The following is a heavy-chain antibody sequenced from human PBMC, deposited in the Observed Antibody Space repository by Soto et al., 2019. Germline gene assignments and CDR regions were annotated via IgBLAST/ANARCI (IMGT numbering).Heavy chain of an antibody. CDR2: INHSGST. J-gene: IGHJ4*02. V-gene: IGHV4-34*01. CDR3: ARFDYDSSGYQDDY. Sequence: PSETLSLTCAVYGGSFSGYYWSWIRQPPGKGLEWIGEINHSGSTNYNPSLKSRVTISVDTSKNQFSLKLSSVTAADTAVYYCARFDYDSSGYQDDYWGQGTLVTVSS. CDR1: GGSFSGYY. D-gene: IGHD3-22*01.